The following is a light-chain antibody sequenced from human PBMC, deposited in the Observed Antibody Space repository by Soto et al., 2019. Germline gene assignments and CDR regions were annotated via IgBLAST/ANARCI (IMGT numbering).Light chain of an antibody. Sequence: EIVMTQSPATLSVSPGERATLSCRASQSVSSNLAWYQQKPDQAPRLLIYGASTRATGIPARFSGSGSGTEFPLTLSSLQSEDFAVYYCQQYNNWPPLTFGGGTKVEIK. CDR3: QQYNNWPPLT. V-gene: IGKV3-15*01. CDR1: QSVSSN. J-gene: IGKJ4*01. CDR2: GAS.